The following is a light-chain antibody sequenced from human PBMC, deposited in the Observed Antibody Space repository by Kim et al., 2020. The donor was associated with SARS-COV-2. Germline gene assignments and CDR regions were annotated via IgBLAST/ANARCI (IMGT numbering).Light chain of an antibody. CDR3: QAWDSSTHNYV. Sequence: GQTPNFTCPGYKLGDKYVSWYQQNPCQAPVMVIDHDNKRPSGIPERFSGSNSGNTATLNISGTQAMDEADYYCQAWDSSTHNYVFGAGTKVTVL. J-gene: IGLJ1*01. CDR1: KLGDKY. CDR2: HDN. V-gene: IGLV3-1*01.